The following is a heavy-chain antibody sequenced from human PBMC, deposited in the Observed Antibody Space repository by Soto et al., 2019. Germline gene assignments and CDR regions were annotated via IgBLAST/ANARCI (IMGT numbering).Heavy chain of an antibody. J-gene: IGHJ4*02. CDR1: GFSLRTTGVG. CDR3: AYLSRYGMTFYFAS. D-gene: IGHD2-15*01. V-gene: IGHV2-5*02. Sequence: QITLKESGPMLVQPTQPLTLTCSFSGFSLRTTGVGVAWIRQPPGKALEWLTLIFWDDDIRYSPSLKTRLTIPKDVSKNQVALAVTNMDPVDTATYYCAYLSRYGMTFYFASWGQGAPVTVSS. CDR2: IFWDDDI.